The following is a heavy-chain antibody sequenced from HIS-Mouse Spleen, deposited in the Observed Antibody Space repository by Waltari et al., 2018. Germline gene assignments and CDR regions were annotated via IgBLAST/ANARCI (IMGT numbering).Heavy chain of an antibody. Sequence: QVQLQQWGAGLLKPSETLSLTCAVYGGSFSGYYWSWIRQPPGKGLEWIGEINHSGSNNYNPSLKSRVTISVDTSKNQFSLKLSSVTAADTAVYYCARARDHYWYFDLWGRGTLVTVSS. J-gene: IGHJ2*01. CDR2: INHSGSN. CDR1: GGSFSGYY. CDR3: ARARDHYWYFDL. V-gene: IGHV4-34*01.